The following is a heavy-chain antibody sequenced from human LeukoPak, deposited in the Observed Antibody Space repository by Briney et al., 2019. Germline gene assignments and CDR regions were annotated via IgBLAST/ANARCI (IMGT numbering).Heavy chain of an antibody. CDR3: ARDGSDYGDYVR. Sequence: GGSLRLSCAAFGFTVSSNYMSWVRQAPGKGLEWVSVIFGGGGTYYGDSVRGRFTISRDSAKNSLYLQMNSLRAEDTAVYYCARDGSDYGDYVRWGQGTLVTVSS. V-gene: IGHV3-53*01. CDR2: IFGGGGT. D-gene: IGHD4-17*01. J-gene: IGHJ4*02. CDR1: GFTVSSNY.